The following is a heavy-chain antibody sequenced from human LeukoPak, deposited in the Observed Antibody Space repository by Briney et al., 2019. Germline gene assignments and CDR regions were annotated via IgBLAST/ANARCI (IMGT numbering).Heavy chain of an antibody. J-gene: IGHJ3*02. V-gene: IGHV4-59*01. CDR3: ARSFFYYDSSGYYGGAFDI. Sequence: SETLSLTCTVSGGSISSYYWSWIRQPPGKGLEWIGYIYYGGSTNYNPSLKSRVTISVDTSKNQFSLKLSSVTAADTAVYYCARSFFYYDSSGYYGGAFDIWGQGTMVTVSS. CDR1: GGSISSYY. D-gene: IGHD3-22*01. CDR2: IYYGGST.